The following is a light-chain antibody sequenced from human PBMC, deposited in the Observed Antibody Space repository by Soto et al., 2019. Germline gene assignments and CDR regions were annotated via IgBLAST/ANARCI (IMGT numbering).Light chain of an antibody. CDR3: SSYAGSDNYV. CDR1: SSDVGGYNY. CDR2: EVT. J-gene: IGLJ1*01. Sequence: QSVLPQPPSASGSPGQSVTISCTGTSSDVGGYNYVSWYQQRPGKAPKLMIYEVTKRPSGVPDRFSGSRSGNTASLTVSGLQAEDEADYYCSSYAGSDNYVFGTGTKVTVL. V-gene: IGLV2-8*01.